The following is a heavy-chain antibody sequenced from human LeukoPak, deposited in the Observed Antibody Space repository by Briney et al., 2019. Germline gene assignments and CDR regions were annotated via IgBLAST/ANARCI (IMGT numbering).Heavy chain of an antibody. D-gene: IGHD4-11*01. V-gene: IGHV5-51*01. Sequence: KGGESLKISCKGSGYSFTSYWIGWVRQMPGKGLEWMGIIYPGDSDTRYSPSFQGQVTISADKSISTAYLQWSSLKASDTAMYYCARHGDDYRYYYGMDVWGQGTTVTVSS. CDR3: ARHGDDYRYYYGMDV. J-gene: IGHJ6*02. CDR1: GYSFTSYW. CDR2: IYPGDSDT.